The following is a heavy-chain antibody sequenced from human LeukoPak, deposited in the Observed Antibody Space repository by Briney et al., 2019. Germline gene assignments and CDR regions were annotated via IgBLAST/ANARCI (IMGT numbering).Heavy chain of an antibody. CDR3: ARDREGSGSYLY. J-gene: IGHJ4*02. D-gene: IGHD1-26*01. V-gene: IGHV1-3*01. CDR1: GYTFTSYA. Sequence: ASVKVSCKASGYTFTSYAMHWVRQAPGQRLEWMGWINADTGNTKYSQEFQGRVTITRDTSASTAYMELRSLRSDDTAVYYCARDREGSGSYLYWGQGTLVTVSS. CDR2: INADTGNT.